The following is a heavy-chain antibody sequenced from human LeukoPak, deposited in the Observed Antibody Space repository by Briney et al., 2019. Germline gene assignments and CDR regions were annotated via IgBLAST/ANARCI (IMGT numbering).Heavy chain of an antibody. CDR1: GFSFSNYW. CDR3: DKDASLFCCGVSCYWAFGH. Sequence: GGSLRLSCAASGFSFSNYWMSWVRQAPGKGLEWVANIKRDESKTYYVDSVKGRFTISRDNAKNSLYLQMNSLRAEDTAVYYCDKDASLFCCGVSCYWAFGHWGQGALVTVSS. V-gene: IGHV3-7*01. CDR2: IKRDESKT. J-gene: IGHJ4*02. D-gene: IGHD2-15*01.